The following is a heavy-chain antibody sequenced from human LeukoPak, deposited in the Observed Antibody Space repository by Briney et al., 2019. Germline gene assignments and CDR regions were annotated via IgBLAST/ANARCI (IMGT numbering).Heavy chain of an antibody. CDR3: ARPSVGAPPTFDY. J-gene: IGHJ4*02. D-gene: IGHD1-26*01. V-gene: IGHV3-11*01. CDR2: ISSSGSTI. CDR1: GFTFSDYY. Sequence: GGSLRLSCAAAGFTFSDYYMSWIRQAPGKGLEWVSYISSSGSTIYYADSVKGRFTIARDNAKNSLYLQMNSQRAEDTAVYYCARPSVGAPPTFDYWGQGTLVTVSS.